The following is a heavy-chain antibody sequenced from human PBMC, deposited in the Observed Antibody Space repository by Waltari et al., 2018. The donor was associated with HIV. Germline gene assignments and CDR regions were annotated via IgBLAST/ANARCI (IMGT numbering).Heavy chain of an antibody. V-gene: IGHV4-34*02. Sequence: QVQLQQWGAGLLKPSETLSLTCAVYGGTFSGYYWTWIRQAPGEGLEWICVINHSGKTNYNPALRSLLTLSVDTSKNQVSLRMKSVTGADTAIYYCAREKSRASKWYGIFYYDAWGQGTLVSVPS. CDR3: AREKSRASKWYGIFYYDA. CDR1: GGTFSGYY. D-gene: IGHD2-15*01. CDR2: INHSGKT. J-gene: IGHJ5*02.